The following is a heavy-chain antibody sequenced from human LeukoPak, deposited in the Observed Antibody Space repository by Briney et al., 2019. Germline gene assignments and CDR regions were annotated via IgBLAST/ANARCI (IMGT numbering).Heavy chain of an antibody. J-gene: IGHJ4*02. D-gene: IGHD3/OR15-3a*01. V-gene: IGHV3-23*01. CDR1: GFTFNTYA. Sequence: PGGSLRLSCAASGFTFNTYAMSWVRQAPGKGLEWVSAVSGTGATTYYADSVKGRFTISRDNSKNTLNLQMNSLRAEDTAVYYCAKVKGTVSWTLDYWGQGTLVTVSS. CDR3: AKVKGTVSWTLDY. CDR2: VSGTGATT.